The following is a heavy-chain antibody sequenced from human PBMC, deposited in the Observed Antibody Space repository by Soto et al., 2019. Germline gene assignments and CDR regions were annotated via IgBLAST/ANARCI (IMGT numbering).Heavy chain of an antibody. CDR1: GFTFDDYA. CDR2: ISWNSGSI. V-gene: IGHV3-9*01. Sequence: EVQLVESGGGLVQPGRSLRLYCAASGFTFDDYAMHWVRQAPGKGLEWVSGISWNSGSIGYADSVKGRFTISRDNAKNSLYLQMNSLRAEDTALYYCAKAGDYGAFDIWGQGTMVTVSS. J-gene: IGHJ3*02. CDR3: AKAGDYGAFDI. D-gene: IGHD4-17*01.